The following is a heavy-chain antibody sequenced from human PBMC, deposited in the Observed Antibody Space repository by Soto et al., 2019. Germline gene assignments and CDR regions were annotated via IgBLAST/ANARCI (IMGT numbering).Heavy chain of an antibody. Sequence: PGGSLRLSCAASGFTFSRNAMSWVRQAPGKGLEWVSVMSGSGGSTYYADSVTGRLTISRDNSKNTLYLQMNSLRAEDTAVYYCAKGYREYSSSWFDYWGQGTLVTVSS. D-gene: IGHD6-13*01. CDR3: AKGYREYSSSWFDY. J-gene: IGHJ4*02. CDR1: GFTFSRNA. CDR2: MSGSGGST. V-gene: IGHV3-23*01.